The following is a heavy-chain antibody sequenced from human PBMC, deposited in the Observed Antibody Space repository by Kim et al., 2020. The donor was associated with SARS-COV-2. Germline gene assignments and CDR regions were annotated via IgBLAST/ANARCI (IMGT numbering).Heavy chain of an antibody. Sequence: GGSLRLSCAASGFTFSDYYMTWIRQAPGKGLVWLSYISSSGSYIVYAESVKGRFSISRDNAKKSLYLQMNSLRAEDTAVYYCARVSSGSSSWYWFDAWGQGTLVTVSS. CDR2: ISSSGSYI. V-gene: IGHV3-11*05. CDR3: ARVSSGSSSWYWFDA. J-gene: IGHJ5*02. D-gene: IGHD6-13*01. CDR1: GFTFSDYY.